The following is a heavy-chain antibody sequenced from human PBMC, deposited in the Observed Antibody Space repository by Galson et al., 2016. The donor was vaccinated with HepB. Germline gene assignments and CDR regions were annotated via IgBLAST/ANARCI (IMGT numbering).Heavy chain of an antibody. CDR3: AKDREYLYDNSEGGLDI. CDR2: ISWNSGSR. CDR1: GITLYDFA. V-gene: IGHV3-9*01. J-gene: IGHJ3*02. Sequence: SLRLSCAASGITLYDFAMHWVRQAPGKGLEWVSGISWNSGSRGYADSVKGRFTISRDNAKNSLYLEMNSLRADDTALYYCAKDREYLYDNSEGGLDIWGQGTMVTVSS. D-gene: IGHD3-22*01.